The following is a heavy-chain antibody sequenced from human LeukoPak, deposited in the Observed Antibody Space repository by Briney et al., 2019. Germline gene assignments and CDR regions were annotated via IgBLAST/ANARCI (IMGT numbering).Heavy chain of an antibody. CDR1: GGSFSGYY. CDR3: ARGQRGYNWNDRWFDP. D-gene: IGHD1-20*01. CDR2: INHSGST. J-gene: IGHJ5*02. Sequence: PSETLSLTCAIYGGSFSGYYWSWIRQPPGKGLEWIGEINHSGSTNYNPSLKSRVTIPVDTSKNQFSLKLSSVTAADTAVYYCARGQRGYNWNDRWFDPWGQGTLVTVSS. V-gene: IGHV4-34*01.